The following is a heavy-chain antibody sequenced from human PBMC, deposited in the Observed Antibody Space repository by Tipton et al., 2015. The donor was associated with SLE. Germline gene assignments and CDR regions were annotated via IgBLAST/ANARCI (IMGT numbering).Heavy chain of an antibody. CDR2: INPNSGGT. D-gene: IGHD2-2*02. J-gene: IGHJ4*02. Sequence: QLVQSGAEVKKPGASVKVSCKASGYTFTGYYMHWVRQAPGQGLEWMGWINPNSGGTSYAQKFQGRVTMTRDTSISTAYMELSRLRSDDTAVYYCARRLYDSSPDYWGQGTLVTVSS. V-gene: IGHV1-2*02. CDR1: GYTFTGYY. CDR3: ARRLYDSSPDY.